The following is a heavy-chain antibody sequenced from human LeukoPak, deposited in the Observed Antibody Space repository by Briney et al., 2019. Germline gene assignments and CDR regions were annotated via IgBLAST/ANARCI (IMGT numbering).Heavy chain of an antibody. CDR3: ARSPDILTGEKFDY. V-gene: IGHV1-2*02. D-gene: IGHD3-9*01. CDR1: GYTFTSYY. J-gene: IGHJ4*02. Sequence: ASVKVSCKASGYTFTSYYMHWVRQAPGQGLEWMGWMNPKSGGTNYAQKFEARVTMNRDTSISTAYMELSRLRFDDTAVYYCARSPDILTGEKFDYWGQGTLVTVSS. CDR2: MNPKSGGT.